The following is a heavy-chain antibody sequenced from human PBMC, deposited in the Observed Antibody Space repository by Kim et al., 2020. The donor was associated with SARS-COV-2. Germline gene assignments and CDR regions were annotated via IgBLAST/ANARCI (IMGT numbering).Heavy chain of an antibody. CDR3: ARDAYGRVTMADY. CDR1: GGSISSSNW. CDR2: IYHSGST. V-gene: IGHV4-4*02. J-gene: IGHJ4*02. Sequence: SETLSLTCAVSGGSISSSNWWSWVRQPPGKGLEWIGEIYHSGSTNYNPSLKSRVTISVDKSKNQFSLKLSSVTAADTAVYYCARDAYGRVTMADYWGQGTLVTVSS. D-gene: IGHD3-10*01.